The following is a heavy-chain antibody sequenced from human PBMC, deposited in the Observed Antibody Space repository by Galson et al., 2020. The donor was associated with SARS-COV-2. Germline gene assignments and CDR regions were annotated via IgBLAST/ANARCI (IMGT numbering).Heavy chain of an antibody. CDR1: GFSFSNYA. J-gene: IGHJ4*02. V-gene: IGHV3-30*04. CDR3: ARDMEQKPITPSDY. CDR2: ISFDGSNK. D-gene: IGHD6-13*01. Sequence: GESLKISCAASGFSFSNYAMHWVRQAPGKGLEWVTIISFDGSNKHYAASVRGRCTISRDNSKNTVYLQMNSLRIQDTAVYYCARDMEQKPITPSDYWGQGTLVTVAS.